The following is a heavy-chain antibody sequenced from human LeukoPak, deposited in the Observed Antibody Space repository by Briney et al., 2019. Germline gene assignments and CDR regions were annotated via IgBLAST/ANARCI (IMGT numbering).Heavy chain of an antibody. CDR2: IYYSGST. J-gene: IGHJ6*03. D-gene: IGHD1-26*01. CDR3: ARGSRGSRLGYYYYYMDV. CDR1: GGSISSYY. V-gene: IGHV4-59*12. Sequence: SETLSLTSTVSGGSISSYYWSWIRQPPGKGLEWIGYIYYSGSTNYNPSLKSRVTISVDTSKNQFSLKLSSVTAADTAVYYCARGSRGSRLGYYYYYMDVWGKGTTVTVSS.